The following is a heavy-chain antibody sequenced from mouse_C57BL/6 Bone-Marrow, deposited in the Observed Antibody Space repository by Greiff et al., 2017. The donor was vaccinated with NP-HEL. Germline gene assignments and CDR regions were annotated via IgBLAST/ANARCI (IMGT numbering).Heavy chain of an antibody. J-gene: IGHJ4*01. CDR1: GYTFTSYW. V-gene: IGHV1-52*01. D-gene: IGHD1-1*01. Sequence: QVQLQQPGAELVRPGSSVKLSCKASGYTFTSYWMHWVKQRPIQGLEWIGNIDPSDSETHYNQKFKDKATLTVDKSSSTAYMQLSSLTSEDSAVYYCAILGSSFYAMDYWGQGTSVTVSS. CDR2: IDPSDSET. CDR3: AILGSSFYAMDY.